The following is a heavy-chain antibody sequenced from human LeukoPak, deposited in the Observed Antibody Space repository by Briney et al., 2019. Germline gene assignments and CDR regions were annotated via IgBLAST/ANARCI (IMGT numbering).Heavy chain of an antibody. Sequence: PSETLSLTCTVSGGSIMGSSYYWGWIRRPPGKGLEWIGSMYYSGSTYYKPSLKSRVTMSADTSKNQFSLKLSSVTAADTAVYSCARLVPPFSGWFDPWGQGTLVTISS. D-gene: IGHD2-2*01. J-gene: IGHJ5*02. CDR1: GGSIMGSSYY. CDR3: ARLVPPFSGWFDP. V-gene: IGHV4-39*01. CDR2: MYYSGST.